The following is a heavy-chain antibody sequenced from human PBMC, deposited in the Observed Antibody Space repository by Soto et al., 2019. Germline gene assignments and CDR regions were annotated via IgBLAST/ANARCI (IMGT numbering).Heavy chain of an antibody. V-gene: IGHV1-69*13. J-gene: IGHJ4*02. CDR3: ARTLYSGSYYPQLDY. CDR1: GGTFSSYA. CDR2: IIPIFGTA. D-gene: IGHD1-26*01. Sequence: ASVKVSCKASGGTFSSYAISWVRQAPGQGLEWMGGIIPIFGTANYAQKFQGRVTITADESTSTAYMELSSLRSEDTAVYYCARTLYSGSYYPQLDYWGQGTLVTVSS.